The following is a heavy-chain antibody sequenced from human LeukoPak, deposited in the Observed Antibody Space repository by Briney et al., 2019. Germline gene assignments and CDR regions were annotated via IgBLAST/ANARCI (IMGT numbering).Heavy chain of an antibody. CDR3: AREYYFDSTGYLY. CDR1: GGSISSSSYY. D-gene: IGHD3-22*01. CDR2: TYYSGST. V-gene: IGHV4-39*02. J-gene: IGHJ4*02. Sequence: SETLSLTCTVSGGSISSSSYYWGWIRQPPGKGLEWIGSTYYSGSTYYNPSLKSRVTISVDTSKNHFSVKLSSVTAADTAVYYCAREYYFDSTGYLYWGQGILVTVSS.